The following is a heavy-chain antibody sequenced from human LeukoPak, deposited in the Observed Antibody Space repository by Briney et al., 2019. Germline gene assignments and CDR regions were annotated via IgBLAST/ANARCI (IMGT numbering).Heavy chain of an antibody. Sequence: PGGSLRLSCAASGLTVSSNYMSWVRQAPGKGLKWVSVIYSGGSTYYADPVKGRFTISRDNSKNTLYLQMNSLRAEDTAVYYCARRAGGLARNNWFDPWGQGTLVTVSS. V-gene: IGHV3-66*01. CDR3: ARRAGGLARNNWFDP. CDR2: IYSGGST. D-gene: IGHD3-16*01. CDR1: GLTVSSNY. J-gene: IGHJ5*02.